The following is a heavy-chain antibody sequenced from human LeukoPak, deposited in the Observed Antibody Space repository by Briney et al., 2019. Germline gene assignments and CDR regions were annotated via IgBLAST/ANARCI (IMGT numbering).Heavy chain of an antibody. J-gene: IGHJ4*02. D-gene: IGHD1-26*01. CDR3: ARDWEAY. V-gene: IGHV3-30*03. CDR1: GFTFSSYG. CDR2: ISYDGSNK. Sequence: GGSLRLSCAASGFTFSSYGMHWVRQAPGKGLEWVEVISYDGSNKYYADSVKGRFTISRDNSKNTLYLQMNNLRPEDTAVYYCARDWEAYWGQGTLVTVSS.